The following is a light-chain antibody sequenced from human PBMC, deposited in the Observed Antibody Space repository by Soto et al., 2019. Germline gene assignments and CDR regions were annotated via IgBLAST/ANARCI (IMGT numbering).Light chain of an antibody. CDR1: QSVSSN. V-gene: IGKV3-15*01. Sequence: EIVMTQSPATLSVSPGERATLSCRASQSVSSNLAWYQQKPGQAPRLLIYGASTRATGIPARFSGSGSGTAFTLTISSLQSEDLAVYYCQQYNNWPPWTFGQGTKVEIK. CDR2: GAS. CDR3: QQYNNWPPWT. J-gene: IGKJ1*01.